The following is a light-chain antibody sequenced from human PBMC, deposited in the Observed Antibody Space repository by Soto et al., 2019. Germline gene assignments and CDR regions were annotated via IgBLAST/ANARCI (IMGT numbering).Light chain of an antibody. V-gene: IGKV1-39*01. CDR1: QSISSY. Sequence: DRQMTQSPSSMSASVGDRVTITCRASQSISSYLNWYQQKPGKAPKLLIYAASSLQSGVPSRFSGSGSGTDFTLTISSLQPEDFATYYCQQSYSTPLYTFGQGTKLEIK. CDR3: QQSYSTPLYT. J-gene: IGKJ2*01. CDR2: AAS.